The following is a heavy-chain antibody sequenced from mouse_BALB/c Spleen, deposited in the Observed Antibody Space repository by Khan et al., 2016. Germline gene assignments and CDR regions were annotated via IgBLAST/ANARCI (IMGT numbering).Heavy chain of an antibody. D-gene: IGHD2-12*01. CDR2: IWGDGRT. CDR1: GFSLTGYG. J-gene: IGHJ3*01. Sequence: QMQLKQSGPGLVAPSQSLSITCTASGFSLTGYGVNWVRQPPGKGLEWLGQIWGDGRTDYNYDLKTRGTISKDNSTSQVFLKLNSLQSDDTPNYYYSSTYDGFAYWGQGTLVIVSA. V-gene: IGHV2-6-7*01. CDR3: SSTYDGFAY.